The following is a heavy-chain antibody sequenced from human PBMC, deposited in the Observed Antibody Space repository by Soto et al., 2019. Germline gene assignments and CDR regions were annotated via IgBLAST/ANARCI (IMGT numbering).Heavy chain of an antibody. D-gene: IGHD3-10*01. J-gene: IGHJ4*02. CDR1: GGSISSGDYY. Sequence: SETLSLTCTVSGGSISSGDYYWSWIRQPPGKGLEWIGYIYYSGSTYYNPSLKSRVTISVDTSKNQFSLKLSSVTAADTAVYYCAREQSAFYYGSGSSEYDYWGQGTLVTVS. CDR3: AREQSAFYYGSGSSEYDY. CDR2: IYYSGST. V-gene: IGHV4-30-4*01.